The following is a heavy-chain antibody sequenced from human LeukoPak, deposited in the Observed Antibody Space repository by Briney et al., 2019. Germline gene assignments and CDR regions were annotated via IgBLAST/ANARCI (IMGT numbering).Heavy chain of an antibody. V-gene: IGHV3-30*18. CDR2: ISYDGSNK. D-gene: IGHD2-8*02. CDR3: AKFTTPTGFDY. Sequence: GGSLRLSCAASGFTFSSYGMHWVRQAPGKGLRWVAVISYDGSNKYYADSVKGRFTISRDNSKNTLYLQMNSLRAEDTAVYYCAKFTTPTGFDYWGQGTLVTVSS. CDR1: GFTFSSYG. J-gene: IGHJ4*02.